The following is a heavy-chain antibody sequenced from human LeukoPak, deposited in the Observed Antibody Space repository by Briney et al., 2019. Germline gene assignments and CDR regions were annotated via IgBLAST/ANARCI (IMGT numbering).Heavy chain of an antibody. Sequence: GASVKVSCKASGYTFTGYYMHWVRQAPGQGLEWMGGIIPIFGTANYAQKFQGRVTITADESTSTAYMELSSLRSEDTAVYYCAREGYYDSSGPDPTFDYWGQGTLVTVSS. CDR3: AREGYYDSSGPDPTFDY. CDR2: IIPIFGTA. V-gene: IGHV1-69*13. J-gene: IGHJ4*02. D-gene: IGHD3-22*01. CDR1: GYTFTGYY.